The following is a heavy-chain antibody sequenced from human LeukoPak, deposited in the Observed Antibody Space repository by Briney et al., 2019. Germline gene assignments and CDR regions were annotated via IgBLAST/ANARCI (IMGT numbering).Heavy chain of an antibody. CDR3: ARGIAKTTLNAFDL. V-gene: IGHV3-23*01. CDR1: GFTFSSDA. CDR2: ISGSGGST. J-gene: IGHJ3*01. D-gene: IGHD4-11*01. Sequence: PGGSLRLSCAASGFTFSSDAMSWVRQAPGKGLEWVSAISGSGGSTYYADSVKGRFTISRDNSKNTLYLQMNSLRAEDTAVYYCARGIAKTTLNAFDLWGQGTMVTVSS.